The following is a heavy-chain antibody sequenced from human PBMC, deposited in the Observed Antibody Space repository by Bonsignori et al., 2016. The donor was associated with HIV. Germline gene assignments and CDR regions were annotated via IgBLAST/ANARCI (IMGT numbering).Heavy chain of an antibody. CDR3: ARSLGREWWSVPHVFDL. J-gene: IGHJ3*01. CDR2: INPKTGDT. V-gene: IGHV1-2*02. D-gene: IGHD2-15*01. Sequence: WVRQAPGQGLQWMGWINPKTGDTNYAQKFQGRVIMTRDTPIRAAYMELRNLTSNDTAVYYCARSLGREWWSVPHVFDLWGQGTMVTVSS.